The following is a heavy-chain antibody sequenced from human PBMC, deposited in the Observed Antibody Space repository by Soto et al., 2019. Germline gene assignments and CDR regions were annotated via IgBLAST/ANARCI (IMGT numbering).Heavy chain of an antibody. Sequence: GGSLRLSCEASGFTFSSYWMHWVRQAPGKGLVWVSRINSDGSDTSYADSVKGRFTISRDNAKNTLYLQMNSLRAEDTAVYYCASLWGYYDSSGNRGYFDYWGQGTLVTVS. CDR2: INSDGSDT. CDR1: GFTFSSYW. D-gene: IGHD3-22*01. J-gene: IGHJ4*02. CDR3: ASLWGYYDSSGNRGYFDY. V-gene: IGHV3-74*01.